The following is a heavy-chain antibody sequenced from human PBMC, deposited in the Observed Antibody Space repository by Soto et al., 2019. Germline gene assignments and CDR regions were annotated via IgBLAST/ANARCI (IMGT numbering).Heavy chain of an antibody. CDR1: GGSFSSHW. Sequence: SETLSLTFAVYGGSFSSHWWSWVRQSPGGGLEWIGNVYHNGDTNFKPSLKSRVTISVDKSNKQFSMRLNSLTAADTAVSFCAREIGTAGGNNYFDPWGPGTIVTLSS. CDR3: AREIGTAGGNNYFDP. V-gene: IGHV4-4*02. CDR2: VYHNGDT. D-gene: IGHD2-21*02. J-gene: IGHJ5*02.